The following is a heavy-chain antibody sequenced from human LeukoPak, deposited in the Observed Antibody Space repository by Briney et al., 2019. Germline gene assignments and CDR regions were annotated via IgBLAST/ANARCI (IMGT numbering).Heavy chain of an antibody. CDR2: INAGNGNT. Sequence: GASVKVSCKASGYTFSNYAIHWVRQAPGQRLEWMRWINAGNGNTKYSQKFQGRVTITRDTSASTAYMELSSLRSEDTAVYYCARNYYYDSSGYYYNWFDPWGQGTLVTVSS. D-gene: IGHD3-22*01. CDR3: ARNYYYDSSGYYYNWFDP. CDR1: GYTFSNYA. J-gene: IGHJ5*02. V-gene: IGHV1-3*01.